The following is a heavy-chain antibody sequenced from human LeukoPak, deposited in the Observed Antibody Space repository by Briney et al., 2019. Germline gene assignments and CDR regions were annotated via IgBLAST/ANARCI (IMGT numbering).Heavy chain of an antibody. J-gene: IGHJ4*02. CDR2: IYYSGST. CDR1: GGSISSYY. Sequence: SETLSLTCTVSGGSISSYYWSWIRQPPGKGLEWIGYIYYSGSTNYNPSLKSRVTISVDTFKNQFSLKLSSVTAADTAVYYCARSIWFGELLPDYWGQGTLVTVSS. CDR3: ARSIWFGELLPDY. D-gene: IGHD3-10*01. V-gene: IGHV4-59*08.